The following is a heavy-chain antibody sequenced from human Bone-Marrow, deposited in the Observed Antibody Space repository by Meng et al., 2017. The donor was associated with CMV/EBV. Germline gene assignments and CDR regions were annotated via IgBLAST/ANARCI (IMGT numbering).Heavy chain of an antibody. D-gene: IGHD5-12*01. Sequence: GSLRLSCTVSGGSISSYYWSWIRQPPGKGLEWIGYIYYSGSTNYNPSLKSRVTISVDTSKNQFSLKLSSVTAADTAVYYCARDESKWLRSLGYWGQGTLVTVSS. V-gene: IGHV4-59*12. CDR1: GGSISSYY. CDR2: IYYSGST. CDR3: ARDESKWLRSLGY. J-gene: IGHJ4*02.